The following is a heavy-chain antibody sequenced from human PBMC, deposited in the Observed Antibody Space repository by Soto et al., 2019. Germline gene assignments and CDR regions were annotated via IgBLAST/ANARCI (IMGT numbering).Heavy chain of an antibody. CDR3: ARDPELLWFGELFCYGMDV. J-gene: IGHJ6*01. CDR1: GFTFSSYA. V-gene: IGHV3-30-3*01. CDR2: ISYDGSNK. Sequence: QVQLVESGGGVVQPGRSLRLSCAASGFTFSSYAMHWVRQAPGKGLEWVAVISYDGSNKYYADSVKGRFTISRDNSKNTLYLQMNSLRAEDTAVYYCARDPELLWFGELFCYGMDVW. D-gene: IGHD3-10*01.